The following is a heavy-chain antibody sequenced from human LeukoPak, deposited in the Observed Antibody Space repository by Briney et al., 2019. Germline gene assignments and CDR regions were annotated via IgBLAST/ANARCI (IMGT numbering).Heavy chain of an antibody. D-gene: IGHD3-22*01. Sequence: SETLSLTCTVSGGSISSYYWSWIRQPPGKGLEWIGYIYYSGSTNYNPSLKSRVTISVDTSKNQFSLKLSSVTAADTAVYYCARAQTLGSGYYYYFDYWGQGTLVTVSS. CDR2: IYYSGST. CDR1: GGSISSYY. V-gene: IGHV4-59*01. J-gene: IGHJ4*02. CDR3: ARAQTLGSGYYYYFDY.